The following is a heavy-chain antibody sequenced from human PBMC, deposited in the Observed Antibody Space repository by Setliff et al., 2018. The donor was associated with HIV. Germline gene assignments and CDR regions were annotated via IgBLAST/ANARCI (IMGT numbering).Heavy chain of an antibody. CDR3: AKTQTVITVYGPFDS. CDR1: GFSFRSYA. Sequence: LRLSCAASGFSFRSYAVSWVRQAPGKGLEWVSVISGSGDITYYRESVRGRFAVSRDNSNNTVYLQMNSLRAEDTAMYYCAKTQTVITVYGPFDSWGQGTPVTVSS. D-gene: IGHD4-4*01. J-gene: IGHJ4*02. CDR2: ISGSGDIT. V-gene: IGHV3-23*01.